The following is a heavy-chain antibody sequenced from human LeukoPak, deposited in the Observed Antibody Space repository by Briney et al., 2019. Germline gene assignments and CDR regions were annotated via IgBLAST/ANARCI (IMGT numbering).Heavy chain of an antibody. CDR1: GDSISSSNYY. D-gene: IGHD1-26*01. V-gene: IGHV4-39*01. CDR2: INYSGTT. J-gene: IGHJ4*02. Sequence: SETLSLTCTVSGDSISSSNYYWAWIRQPPGKGLEWIGSINYSGTTYYNPSPQSRVTISVDTSNNQFSLKLRSVTAADTAVFYCVRLPFPGIGYCFDYWGQGILVTVSS. CDR3: VRLPFPGIGYCFDY.